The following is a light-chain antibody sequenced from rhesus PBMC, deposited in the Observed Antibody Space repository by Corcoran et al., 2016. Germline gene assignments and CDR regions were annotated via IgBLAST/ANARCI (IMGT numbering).Light chain of an antibody. J-gene: IGLJ6*01. Sequence: QSVLTQPPSVSGAPGQQVTISCTGSGSNLGNFYVHWYQQFSGAAPKVLIYEGNKRPSGISGRFSGSQSGASASLTITGVQSEDEAVYYCQSYDSRLSAHVFGSGTQLTVL. CDR1: GSNLGNFY. V-gene: IGLV1-85*01. CDR2: EGN. CDR3: QSYDSRLSAHV.